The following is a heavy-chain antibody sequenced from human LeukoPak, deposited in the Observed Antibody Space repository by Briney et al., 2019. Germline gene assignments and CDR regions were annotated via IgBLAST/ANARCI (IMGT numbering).Heavy chain of an antibody. CDR2: INPNSVCT. CDR1: GYTFTGYY. D-gene: IGHD3-10*01. V-gene: IGHV1-2*02. CDR3: AREGRGWAFDI. J-gene: IGHJ3*02. Sequence: GASVQVSRKASGYTFTGYYIHWVRQAPGQGLEWMGWINPNSVCTNYAQKFQGRVTMTRDTSISTAYMELSRRKSDDTAVYYCAREGRGWAFDIWGQGTMVTVS.